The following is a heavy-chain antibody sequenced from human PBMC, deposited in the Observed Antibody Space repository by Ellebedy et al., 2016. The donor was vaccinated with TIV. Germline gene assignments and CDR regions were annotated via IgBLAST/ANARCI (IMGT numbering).Heavy chain of an antibody. Sequence: SETLSLTXTVSGDSISSGGYYWSWVRQHPGKGPEWIAYMYYTGSTYYNPSLKSRVSMSVDTSKNQFSLKLASVTAADTAIYYCARFKGGVNYFDHWGQGTLVTVSS. D-gene: IGHD3-16*01. CDR1: GDSISSGGYY. CDR2: MYYTGST. V-gene: IGHV4-31*03. J-gene: IGHJ4*02. CDR3: ARFKGGVNYFDH.